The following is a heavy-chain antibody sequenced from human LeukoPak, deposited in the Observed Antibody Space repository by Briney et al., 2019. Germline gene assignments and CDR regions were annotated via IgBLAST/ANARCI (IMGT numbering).Heavy chain of an antibody. Sequence: KTSETLSLTCTVSGGSISSGGYYWSWIRQHPGQGLEWIGYIYYSGSTYYNPSLKSRVTISVDTSKNQFSLKLSSVTAADTAVYYCARDPFDYGDYGLHGAFDIWGQGTMVTVSS. D-gene: IGHD4-17*01. CDR1: GGSISSGGYY. V-gene: IGHV4-31*03. CDR3: ARDPFDYGDYGLHGAFDI. J-gene: IGHJ3*02. CDR2: IYYSGST.